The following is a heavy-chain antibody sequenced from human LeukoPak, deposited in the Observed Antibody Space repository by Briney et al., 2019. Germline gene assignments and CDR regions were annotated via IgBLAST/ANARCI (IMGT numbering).Heavy chain of an antibody. CDR2: LSVNGET. V-gene: IGHV4-4*07. D-gene: IGHD2-21*01. CDR3: VRENQLLLYGAVIDH. Sequence: SETLSLTCSVSGASITGYRWSWIRQSAVKGLEWLGRLSVNGETTYNPSLSSRVTISRDTSKSQFSLSLRSVTVADTGVYYCVRENQLLLYGAVIDHWGQGTLVAVSP. CDR1: GASITGYR. J-gene: IGHJ4*02.